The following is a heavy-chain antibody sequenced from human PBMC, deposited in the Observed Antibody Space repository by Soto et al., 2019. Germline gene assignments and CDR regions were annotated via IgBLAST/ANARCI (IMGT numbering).Heavy chain of an antibody. J-gene: IGHJ2*01. V-gene: IGHV1-3*01. CDR1: GYTFTSYA. Sequence: QVQLVQSGAEVKKPGASVKVSCKASGYTFTSYAMHWVRQAPGQSLEWMGWINDGNGNTKYSQKFQGRVTITRDTSASTADMELSSLRSEDTAVYYCARGGSLYWYFDLWGRGTLVTVSS. D-gene: IGHD1-26*01. CDR2: INDGNGNT. CDR3: ARGGSLYWYFDL.